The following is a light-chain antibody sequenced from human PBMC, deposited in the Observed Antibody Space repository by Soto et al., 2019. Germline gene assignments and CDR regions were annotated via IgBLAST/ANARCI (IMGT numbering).Light chain of an antibody. Sequence: QSVLTQPPSVSAAPGQRVTISCSGTNSNIGNSYISWYQQVPGTAPKLIIYDNNQRPSGIPDRYSGSKSGTSGTLDITGLQTGDEADYYCATWDRVLSALVFGGGTKLTVL. J-gene: IGLJ2*01. V-gene: IGLV1-51*01. CDR2: DNN. CDR3: ATWDRVLSALV. CDR1: NSNIGNSY.